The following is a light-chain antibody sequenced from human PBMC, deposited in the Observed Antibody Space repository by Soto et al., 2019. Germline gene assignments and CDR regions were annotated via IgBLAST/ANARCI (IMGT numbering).Light chain of an antibody. CDR2: DAS. J-gene: IGKJ4*01. CDR1: ETVNNY. V-gene: IGKV3-11*01. CDR3: QQRSDWLLT. Sequence: IVLTQSPATLSLSPGERATLSCRASETVNNYLAWYQQKPGQAPRLLIYDASNRATGIPPRFSGSGSGTDVTLTITSLKPEDFAVYYCQQRSDWLLTFGGGTKVEIK.